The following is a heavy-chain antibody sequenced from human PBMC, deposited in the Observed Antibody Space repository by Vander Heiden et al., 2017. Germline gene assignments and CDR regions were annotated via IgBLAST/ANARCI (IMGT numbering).Heavy chain of an antibody. CDR2: ISSSSSYI. Sequence: EVQLVESGGGLVKPGGSLRLSCAASGFTASGYGMSWVRQAPGKGLEGVAAISSSSSYIYYADSVKGRFTISRDNAKNSLYLQMNSLRAEDTAVYYCASKQWLEFDYWGQGTLVTVSS. D-gene: IGHD6-19*01. J-gene: IGHJ4*02. V-gene: IGHV3-21*01. CDR3: ASKQWLEFDY. CDR1: GFTASGYG.